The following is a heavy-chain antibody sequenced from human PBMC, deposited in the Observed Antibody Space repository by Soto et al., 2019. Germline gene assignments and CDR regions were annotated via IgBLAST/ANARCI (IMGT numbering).Heavy chain of an antibody. CDR1: GYTFTSYD. J-gene: IGHJ6*03. D-gene: IGHD3-3*01. CDR3: ARDPPSVTIFGVVDRFTYGYYYMDV. Sequence: QVQLVQSGAEVQKPGASVKVSCKASGYTFTSYDINWVRQATGQGLEWMGWMNPNRGNTGYAQKFQDRVTITSNTSSSAADTERNSLRSEYTAVDYCARDPPSVTIFGVVDRFTYGYYYMDVWGKGTTVTVSS. CDR2: MNPNRGNT. V-gene: IGHV1-8*01.